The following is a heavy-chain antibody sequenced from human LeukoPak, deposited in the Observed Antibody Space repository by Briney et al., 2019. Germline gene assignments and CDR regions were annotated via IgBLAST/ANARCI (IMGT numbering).Heavy chain of an antibody. J-gene: IGHJ3*02. Sequence: SETLSLTCTVSGGSISSYYWSWIRQPPGKGLEWIGYIYYSGSTNYNPSLKSRVTISVDTSKNQFSLKLSSVTAADTAVYYCSRDFHGGISDAFDIWGQGIMVTVSS. CDR1: GGSISSYY. V-gene: IGHV4-59*01. D-gene: IGHD4-23*01. CDR2: IYYSGST. CDR3: SRDFHGGISDAFDI.